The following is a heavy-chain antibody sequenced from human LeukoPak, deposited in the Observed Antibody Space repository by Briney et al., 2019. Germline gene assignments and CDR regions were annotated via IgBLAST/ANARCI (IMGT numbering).Heavy chain of an antibody. V-gene: IGHV3-9*01. D-gene: IGHD5-12*01. J-gene: IGHJ4*02. Sequence: GGSLRLSCAASGFTFDDYAMHWVRQAPGKGLEWVSGISWNSGSIGYADSVKGRFTISRDNAKNSLYLQMNSLRAEDTAVYYCARGPSGYHNTGGQGTLVTVSS. CDR1: GFTFDDYA. CDR3: ARGPSGYHNT. CDR2: ISWNSGSI.